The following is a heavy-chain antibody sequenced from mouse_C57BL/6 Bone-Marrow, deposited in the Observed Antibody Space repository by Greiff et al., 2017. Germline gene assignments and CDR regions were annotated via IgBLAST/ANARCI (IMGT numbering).Heavy chain of an antibody. CDR3: AREEMMVKAY. D-gene: IGHD2-3*01. CDR2: ISDGGSYT. J-gene: IGHJ3*01. Sequence: DVHLVESGGGLVKPGGSLKLSCAASGFTFSSYAMSWVRQTPEKRLEWVATISDGGSYTYYPDNVKGRFTISRDNAKNNLYLQMSHLKSEDTAMYYCAREEMMVKAYWGQGTLVTVSA. V-gene: IGHV5-4*01. CDR1: GFTFSSYA.